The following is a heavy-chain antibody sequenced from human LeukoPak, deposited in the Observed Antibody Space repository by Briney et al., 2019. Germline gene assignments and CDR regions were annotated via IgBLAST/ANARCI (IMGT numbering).Heavy chain of an antibody. CDR3: AGLLPALKPDYYYYGMDV. V-gene: IGHV3-33*01. J-gene: IGHJ6*02. CDR2: IWYDGSNK. D-gene: IGHD1-14*01. CDR1: GFTFSSYG. Sequence: PGGSLRLSCAASGFTFSSYGMHWVRQAPGKGLEWVAVIWYDGSNKYYADSVKGRFTISRDNSKNTLYLQMNSLRAEDTAVYYCAGLLPALKPDYYYYGMDVWGQGTTVTVSS.